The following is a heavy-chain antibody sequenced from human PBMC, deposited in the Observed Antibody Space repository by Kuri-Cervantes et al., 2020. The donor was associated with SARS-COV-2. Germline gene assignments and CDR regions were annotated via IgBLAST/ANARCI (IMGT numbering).Heavy chain of an antibody. V-gene: IGHV5-51*01. D-gene: IGHD6-13*01. Sequence: GGSLRLSCKGSGYSFTSYWIGWVRQMPGKGLEWMGIIYPGDSDTRYSPSFQGQVTISADKSISTAYLQWSSLKASDTAMYYCARLNSSRYPHYFDYWGQGTLVTVSS. CDR1: GYSFTSYW. CDR3: ARLNSSRYPHYFDY. J-gene: IGHJ4*02. CDR2: IYPGDSDT.